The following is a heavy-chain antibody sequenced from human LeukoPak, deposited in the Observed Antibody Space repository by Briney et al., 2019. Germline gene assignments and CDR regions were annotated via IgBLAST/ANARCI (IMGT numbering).Heavy chain of an antibody. Sequence: GRSLRLSCAASGFTFDDYAMHGVRQAPGKGLEGVAGISWNGGSIGYADSVKGRFTICRDNAKNSLYLKMNSLRAEDTALYYCAKDREARGIAAVSAFDIWGQGTMVTVSS. D-gene: IGHD6-13*01. V-gene: IGHV3-9*01. CDR3: AKDREARGIAAVSAFDI. J-gene: IGHJ3*02. CDR1: GFTFDDYA. CDR2: ISWNGGSI.